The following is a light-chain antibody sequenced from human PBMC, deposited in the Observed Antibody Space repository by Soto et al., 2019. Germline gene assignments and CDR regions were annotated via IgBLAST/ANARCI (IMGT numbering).Light chain of an antibody. CDR3: QQYENFPLT. J-gene: IGKJ4*01. CDR1: QSVSNNY. V-gene: IGKV3-20*01. CDR2: GAS. Sequence: EIVLTQSPGTLSLSPGERATLSCRASQSVSNNYLAWYQQKPGQAPRLLIYGASNRATGIPDRFSGSGSGTDFTLTISRLEPEDIATYYCQQYENFPLTFGGGTKVEI.